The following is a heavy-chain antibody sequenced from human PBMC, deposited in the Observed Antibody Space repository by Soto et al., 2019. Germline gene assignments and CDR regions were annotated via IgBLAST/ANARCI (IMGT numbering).Heavy chain of an antibody. J-gene: IGHJ4*02. CDR2: IYWDGNK. D-gene: IGHD3-10*01. Sequence: QITLKESGPTLVKPTQTLTLTCTFSGFSLSTSGVSVAWIRQPPGKALEWLALIYWDGNKRYSPSLESRLTITKDTSKNRLVLTMTYMDPVDTATYYCAHRHGSSGSYYFDYWGPGTLVTVSS. CDR3: AHRHGSSGSYYFDY. CDR1: GFSLSTSGVS. V-gene: IGHV2-5*02.